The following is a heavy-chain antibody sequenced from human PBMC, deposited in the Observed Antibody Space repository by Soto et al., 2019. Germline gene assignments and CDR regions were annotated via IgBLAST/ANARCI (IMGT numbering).Heavy chain of an antibody. CDR3: AREGGWGSEGYFDY. CDR2: ISYDGSNK. D-gene: IGHD6-19*01. V-gene: IGHV3-30-3*01. Sequence: QVQLVESGGGVVQPGRSLRLSCAASGFTFSSYAMHWVRQAPGKGLEWVAVISYDGSNKYYADSVKGRFTISRDNSKNTLYLQMNSLRAEDTAVYYCAREGGWGSEGYFDYWGQGTLVTVSS. J-gene: IGHJ4*02. CDR1: GFTFSSYA.